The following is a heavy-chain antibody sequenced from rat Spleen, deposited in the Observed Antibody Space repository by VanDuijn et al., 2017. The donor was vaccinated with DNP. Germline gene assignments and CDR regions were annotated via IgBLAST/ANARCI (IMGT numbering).Heavy chain of an antibody. CDR2: IIYDGSHT. V-gene: IGHV5S10*01. D-gene: IGHD1-11*01. CDR3: VTRGKYGGYDY. CDR1: GFTFSDFV. J-gene: IGHJ2*01. Sequence: EVQLVESDGGLVQPGNSLKLSCAASGFTFSDFVMAWVRQSPKMGLEWVATIIYDGSHTFYRDSVQGRFIISRDNAKTTLNLQMDSLRSEDTATYYCVTRGKYGGYDYWGQGVMVTVSS.